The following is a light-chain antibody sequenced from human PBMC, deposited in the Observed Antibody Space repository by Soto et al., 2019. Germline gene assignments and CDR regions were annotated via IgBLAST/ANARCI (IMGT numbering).Light chain of an antibody. CDR1: QSVSSTY. CDR2: GAL. J-gene: IGKJ2*01. CDR3: QHYGSSPYT. V-gene: IGKV3-20*01. Sequence: EIVLTQSPGTLSLSPGERATLSCRASQSVSSTYLAWYQQKPGQAPRLLIYGALSRATGIPDRFSGSGSGTDYTLTITRLEPEDFAVYSCQHYGSSPYTFGQGTKLEIK.